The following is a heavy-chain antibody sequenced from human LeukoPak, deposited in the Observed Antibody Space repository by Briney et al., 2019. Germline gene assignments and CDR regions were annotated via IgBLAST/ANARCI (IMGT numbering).Heavy chain of an antibody. CDR1: QFTFSSCW. CDR3: ARYASPLEGMDV. CDR2: INQDGRKK. Sequence: GGSLRLSCTASQFTFSSCWMNWVRQAPGKGLEWVANINQDGRKKNYVDSVKGRFTISRDNAKDSLYLQMNSLRAGDTAVYYCARYASPLEGMDVWGQGTTVTVSS. J-gene: IGHJ6*02. V-gene: IGHV3-7*04.